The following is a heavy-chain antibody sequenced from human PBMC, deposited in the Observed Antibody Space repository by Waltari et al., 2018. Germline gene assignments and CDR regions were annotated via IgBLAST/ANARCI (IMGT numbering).Heavy chain of an antibody. CDR1: GFTLSAQY. CDR3: ARARAAAPNGYFDY. J-gene: IGHJ4*02. Sequence: EVQLVESGGGLVQPGGSLRLSCAASGFTLSAQYMAWVRQAPGKGLEWVGRTRNKVNSYTTEYAASVKGRFTISRDDSKNSMYLQMNSLKTEDTAVYYCARARAAAPNGYFDYWGQGTLVTVSS. V-gene: IGHV3-72*01. D-gene: IGHD6-13*01. CDR2: TRNKVNSYTT.